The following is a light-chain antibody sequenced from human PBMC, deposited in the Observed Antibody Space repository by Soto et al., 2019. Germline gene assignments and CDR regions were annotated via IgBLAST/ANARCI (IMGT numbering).Light chain of an antibody. J-gene: IGKJ5*01. CDR2: LGS. CDR3: MQALQSLT. CDR1: QSLLYNNTYNY. V-gene: IGKV2-28*01. Sequence: DIVMTQSPLTLPVTPGEPASISCRSSQSLLYNNTYNYLDWYLQKPGQSPQLLVYLGSYRASGVHDRFSGSGSGTDFTLKISRVEAEDFGIYYCMQALQSLTFCQGTRLEIQ.